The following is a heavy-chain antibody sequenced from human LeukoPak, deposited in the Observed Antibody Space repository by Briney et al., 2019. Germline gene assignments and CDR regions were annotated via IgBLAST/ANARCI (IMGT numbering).Heavy chain of an antibody. CDR3: AKMGLKQWPYNYFDY. Sequence: GGSLRLSCAASGFTFDHYLMSWVRPAPGKGLEWVSAISGSGGSTYYADSVKGRFTISRDNSKNTLYLQMNSLRAEDTAVYYCAKMGLKQWPYNYFDYWGQGTLVTVSS. V-gene: IGHV3-23*01. J-gene: IGHJ4*02. CDR2: ISGSGGST. D-gene: IGHD6-19*01. CDR1: GFTFDHYL.